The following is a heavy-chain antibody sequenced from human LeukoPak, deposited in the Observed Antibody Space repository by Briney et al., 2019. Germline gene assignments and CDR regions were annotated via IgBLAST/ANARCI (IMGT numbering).Heavy chain of an antibody. CDR3: ARDPRITIFGVVISGWFDP. V-gene: IGHV4-4*07. CDR1: GGSISSYY. CDR2: IYTSGST. D-gene: IGHD3-3*01. J-gene: IGHJ5*02. Sequence: SETLSLTCTVSGGSISSYYWSWIRQPAGKGLEWIGRIYTSGSTNYNPSLKSRVTMSVDTSKNQFSLKLSSVTAADTAVYYCARDPRITIFGVVISGWFDPWGQGTLVTVSS.